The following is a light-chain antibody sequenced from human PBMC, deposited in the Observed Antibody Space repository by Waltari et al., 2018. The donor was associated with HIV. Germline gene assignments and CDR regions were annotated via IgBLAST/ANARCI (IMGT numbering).Light chain of an antibody. CDR1: QSISSS. V-gene: IGKV3-11*01. J-gene: IGKJ4*01. CDR3: QQRSNWPLT. CDR2: DAS. Sequence: EIVLTQSPATLSLSPGERATLSCRASQSISSSLAWYQQNPGQAPRLLIYDASNRTTGILARFSGRGSGTDFTLTISSLEPEDFAVYYCQQRSNWPLTFGGGTKVEIK.